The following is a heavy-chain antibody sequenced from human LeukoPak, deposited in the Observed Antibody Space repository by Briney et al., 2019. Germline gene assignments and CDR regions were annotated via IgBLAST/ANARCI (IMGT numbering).Heavy chain of an antibody. J-gene: IGHJ4*02. CDR1: GLSVSSTY. CDR3: AKDEYSSSWTWGY. D-gene: IGHD6-13*01. CDR2: LYSGGTT. Sequence: GGSLRLSCEALGLSVSSTYMSWVGKPPGKGLQWVSVLYSGGTTYYADSVKGRFTISRDNTKNTLYLQMNNLRDEDTAVYYCAKDEYSSSWTWGYWGQGTLVTVSS. V-gene: IGHV3-66*01.